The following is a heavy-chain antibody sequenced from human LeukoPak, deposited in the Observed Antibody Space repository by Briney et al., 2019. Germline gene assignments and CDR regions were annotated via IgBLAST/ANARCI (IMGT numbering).Heavy chain of an antibody. CDR2: IYHSGST. CDR1: GYSISSGYY. D-gene: IGHD4-23*01. Sequence: SETLSLTCAVSGYSISSGYYWGWIRQPSGKGLEWIGSIYHSGSTYYNPSLKSRVTISVDTSKNQFSLKLSSVTAADTAVYYCARLTVVAEYFQHWGQGTLVTVSS. V-gene: IGHV4-38-2*01. CDR3: ARLTVVAEYFQH. J-gene: IGHJ1*01.